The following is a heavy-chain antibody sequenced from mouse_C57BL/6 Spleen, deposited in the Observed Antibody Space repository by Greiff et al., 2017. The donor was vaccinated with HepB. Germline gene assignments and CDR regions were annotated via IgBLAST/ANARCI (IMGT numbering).Heavy chain of an antibody. CDR2: ISNGGGST. CDR1: GFTFSDYY. V-gene: IGHV5-12*01. Sequence: EVQRVESGGGLVQPGGSLKLSCAASGFTFSDYYMYWVRQTPEKRLEWVAYISNGGGSTYYPDTVKGRFTISRDNAKNTLYLQMSRLKSEDTAMYYCARGPPSHFDYWGQGTTLTVSS. J-gene: IGHJ2*01. CDR3: ARGPPSHFDY.